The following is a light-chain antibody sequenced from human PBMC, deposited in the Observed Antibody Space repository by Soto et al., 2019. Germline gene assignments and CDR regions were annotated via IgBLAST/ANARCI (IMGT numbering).Light chain of an antibody. V-gene: IGKV3-20*01. Sequence: EIVMTQSPATLSVSPGERATLSCRASQSVFSSLAWYQQKPGQAPRLLIFGASIRDTGIPDRFSGSGSGTDFTLTISRLESEDFAVYYCQQYGSSPGTFGQGTKVDIK. CDR3: QQYGSSPGT. CDR1: QSVFSS. CDR2: GAS. J-gene: IGKJ1*01.